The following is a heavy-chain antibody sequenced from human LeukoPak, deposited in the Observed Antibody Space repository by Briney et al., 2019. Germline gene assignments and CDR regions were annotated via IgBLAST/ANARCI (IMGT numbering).Heavy chain of an antibody. CDR1: GFTFSSYE. Sequence: GGSLRLSCAASGFTFSSYEMNWVRQAPGKGLEWVSYITSSGRVMNYADSVKGRFTISRDNAKNSLYLQMNSLRVEDTAIYYRARVGDYGRPIDYWGQGTLVTVSS. D-gene: IGHD4-17*01. J-gene: IGHJ4*02. CDR2: ITSSGRVM. CDR3: ARVGDYGRPIDY. V-gene: IGHV3-48*03.